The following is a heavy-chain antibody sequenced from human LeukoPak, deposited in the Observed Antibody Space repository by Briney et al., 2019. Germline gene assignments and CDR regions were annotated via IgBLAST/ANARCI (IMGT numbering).Heavy chain of an antibody. CDR2: IYYSGST. J-gene: IGHJ3*02. D-gene: IGHD2-15*01. Sequence: KPSETLSLTCTVSGGPINSYYWSWIRQPPGKGLEWIGYIYYSGSTNYNPSLKSRVTISVDTSNNKFSLKLTSLTAADTAVYYCVRHLSAGRPAFDIWGQGTMVTVSS. CDR3: VRHLSAGRPAFDI. V-gene: IGHV4-59*08. CDR1: GGPINSYY.